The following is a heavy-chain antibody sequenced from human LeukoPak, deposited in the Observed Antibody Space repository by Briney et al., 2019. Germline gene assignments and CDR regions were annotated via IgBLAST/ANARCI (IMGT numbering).Heavy chain of an antibody. D-gene: IGHD3-22*01. CDR3: AKDDYDSSGSRYDY. CDR2: ISGSGGTT. V-gene: IGHV3-23*01. Sequence: GGSLRLSCAASGSTFSSYAMSWVRQAPGKGLEWVSAISGSGGTTYYPDSVKGRFTISRDNSKNTLYLQMNSLRAEDTAVYYCAKDDYDSSGSRYDYWGQGTLVTVSS. J-gene: IGHJ4*02. CDR1: GSTFSSYA.